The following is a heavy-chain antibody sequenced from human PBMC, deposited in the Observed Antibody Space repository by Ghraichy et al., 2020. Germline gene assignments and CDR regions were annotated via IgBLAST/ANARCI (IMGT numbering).Heavy chain of an antibody. D-gene: IGHD4-17*01. CDR3: AKEDYDDAFDI. Sequence: GGSLRLSCAASGFTFRNYAMSWVRQAPGKGLEWVSGISGSGGKTYYADSVKGRFTISRDNSKNTVFLQMNSLRAEDTALYYCAKEDYDDAFDIWGQGTMVTVSS. J-gene: IGHJ3*02. CDR1: GFTFRNYA. V-gene: IGHV3-23*01. CDR2: ISGSGGKT.